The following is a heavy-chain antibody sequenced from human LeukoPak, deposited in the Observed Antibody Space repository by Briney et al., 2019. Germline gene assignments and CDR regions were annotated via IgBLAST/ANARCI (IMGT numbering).Heavy chain of an antibody. J-gene: IGHJ6*03. V-gene: IGHV3-30*18. CDR1: GFIISTFG. Sequence: RGTLRLSCAASGFIISTFGMHWVRQAPGKGLEWVAVVSYDGTDKYYADSVKGRFTISRDNSKNTLYLQMNSLRTGDTAVYYCAKAGRGGAITLVRGVKGDYYYMDVWGKGTTVTISS. CDR2: VSYDGTDK. D-gene: IGHD3-10*01. CDR3: AKAGRGGAITLVRGVKGDYYYMDV.